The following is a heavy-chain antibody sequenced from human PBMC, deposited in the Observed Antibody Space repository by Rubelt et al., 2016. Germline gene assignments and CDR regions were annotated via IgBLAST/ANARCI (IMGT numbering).Heavy chain of an antibody. CDR3: SRVNYSGYDYGRY. Sequence: QLQLQESGPGLVKPSETLSLTCTVSGGSVSSSSYYWGWIRQPPGKGLEWIGSIYYSGSTYYNPSLKVRVTILVDKSKNQFSLKLSSVTAADTAVYYCSRVNYSGYDYGRYWGQGTLVTVSS. V-gene: IGHV4-39*07. J-gene: IGHJ4*02. CDR2: IYYSGST. CDR1: GGSVSSSSYY. D-gene: IGHD5-12*01.